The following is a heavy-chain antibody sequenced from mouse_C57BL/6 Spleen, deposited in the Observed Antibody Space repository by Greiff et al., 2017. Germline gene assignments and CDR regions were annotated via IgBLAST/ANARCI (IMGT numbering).Heavy chain of an antibody. CDR2: IYPRDGST. D-gene: IGHD2-5*01. V-gene: IGHV1-78*01. CDR1: GYTFTDYT. CDR3: ATYYSNYFAWFAY. Sequence: VQLQQSDAELVKPGASVKISCKASGYTFTDYTIHWMKQRPEQGLEWIGYIYPRDGSTKYTEKFKGKATLTADKSSSTAYMQLNSLTSEDSAVYYCATYYSNYFAWFAYWGQGTLVTVSA. J-gene: IGHJ3*01.